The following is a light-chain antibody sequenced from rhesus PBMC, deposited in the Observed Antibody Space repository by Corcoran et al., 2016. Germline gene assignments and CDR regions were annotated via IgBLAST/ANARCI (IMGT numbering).Light chain of an antibody. V-gene: IGKV3-40*03. CDR1: QSVGSY. J-gene: IGKJ1*01. CDR3: QQYNDLLRT. CDR2: RAY. Sequence: EIVMTQSPGTLSLSPGETATLSCRASQSVGSYLAWSQQQPGQAPKLLVQRAYFKAPGIPDRFRGSGSRTDCTLTISSLDPEDVGVYHCQQYNDLLRTFGQGTKVEIK.